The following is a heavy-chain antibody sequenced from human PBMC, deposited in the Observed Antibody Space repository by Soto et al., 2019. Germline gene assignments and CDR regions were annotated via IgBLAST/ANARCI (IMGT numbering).Heavy chain of an antibody. V-gene: IGHV3-30-3*01. CDR1: GFNLVNYA. CDR3: ARVPDKSGAKEGDFDY. D-gene: IGHD2-15*01. J-gene: IGHJ4*02. Sequence: QVQLVESGGGVVQPGTSLRLSCTASGFNLVNYAMHWVRQAPGKGLEWVAVISYDGDNKYYADSVKGRFTVSRDNSKNALDLQLNSLRVEDTAGYYCARVPDKSGAKEGDFDYWGQGTLVAVSS. CDR2: ISYDGDNK.